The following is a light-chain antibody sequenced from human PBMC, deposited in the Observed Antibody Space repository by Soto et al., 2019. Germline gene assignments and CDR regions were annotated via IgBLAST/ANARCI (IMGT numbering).Light chain of an antibody. CDR1: RNVDDRH. V-gene: IGKV3-11*02. CDR2: DAS. J-gene: IGKJ5*01. Sequence: IVLTQSPGTLYLSPGQTPAVVSRACRNVDDRHLAWYQLRPGQAPRLLIYDASTRATGIPDRFSGSGSGSDFSLTIRSLKPEDCAVYYCQQHSNWPITFGPGTRLEIK. CDR3: QQHSNWPIT.